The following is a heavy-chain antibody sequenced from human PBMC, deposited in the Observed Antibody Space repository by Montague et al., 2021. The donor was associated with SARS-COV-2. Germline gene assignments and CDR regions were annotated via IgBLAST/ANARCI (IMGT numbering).Heavy chain of an antibody. J-gene: IGHJ4*02. CDR2: IDWDDDK. CDR1: GFSLSTSGMC. CDR3: ARSYGTTVVTRAFDY. Sequence: PALVKPTQTLTLTCTFSGFSLSTSGMCVSWICQPPGKALEWLTLIDWDDDKYYSTSLKTRLTISKDTSKNQEVLTMTNMDPVDTATYYCARSYGTTVVTRAFDYGGQGTLVTVSS. V-gene: IGHV2-70*01. D-gene: IGHD4-23*01.